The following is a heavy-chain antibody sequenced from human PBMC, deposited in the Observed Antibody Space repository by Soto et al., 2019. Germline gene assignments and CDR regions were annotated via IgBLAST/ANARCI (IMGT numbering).Heavy chain of an antibody. CDR2: IKQDGSGS. CDR1: GFNFDNYY. V-gene: IGHV3-7*01. J-gene: IGHJ4*02. CDR3: ARDTTGILDY. Sequence: GGSLRLSCAASGFNFDNYYMAWVRQAPGKGLEWMANIKQDGSGSNYVDSLKGRFTISRDNAKNSLYLQMNNLRAEDSGVYSCARDTTGILDYWGQGTLVTVSS. D-gene: IGHD1-1*01.